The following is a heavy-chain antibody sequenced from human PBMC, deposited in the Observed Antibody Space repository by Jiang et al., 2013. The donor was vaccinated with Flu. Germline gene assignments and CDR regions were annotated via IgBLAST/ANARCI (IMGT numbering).Heavy chain of an antibody. CDR3: ARDGRTGLAAFDL. D-gene: IGHD1-1*01. V-gene: IGHV1-18*01. CDR1: GYSFTSNG. J-gene: IGHJ3*01. CDR2: ISTQNGKT. Sequence: GAEVKKPGASVKVACRASGYSFTSNGISWLRQAPGQGLEWMGWISTQNGKTEYAQKFQGRVTMTTDTSTSTAYMDLRSLRADDTAVYYCARDGRTGLAAFDLWGQGTKVTVSS.